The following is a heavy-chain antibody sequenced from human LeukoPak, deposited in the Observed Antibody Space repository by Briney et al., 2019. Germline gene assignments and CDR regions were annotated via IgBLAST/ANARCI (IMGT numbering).Heavy chain of an antibody. CDR1: GFTFSSYS. V-gene: IGHV3-21*01. D-gene: IGHD3-9*01. CDR2: ISSSSSYI. CDR3: ARTYYDILTGYNPYFDY. J-gene: IGHJ4*02. Sequence: GGSLRLSCAASGFTFSSYSMNWVRQAPGKGLEWVSSISSSSSYIYYADSVKGRFTISRDNAKNSLYLQMNSLRAEDTAVYYCARTYYDILTGYNPYFDYWGQGTLVTVSS.